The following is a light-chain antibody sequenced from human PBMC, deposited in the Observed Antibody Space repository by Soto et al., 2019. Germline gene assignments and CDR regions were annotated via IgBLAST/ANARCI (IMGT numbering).Light chain of an antibody. CDR3: QHYNNWPAWT. Sequence: EIVMTQSPATLSVSPVESAALSCRASQRISTNLAWYQHKRGQAPRLLIYGASTRATGIPARFSGSGSETEFTLTITSLQSEDFAVYYCQHYNNWPAWTFGQGTRVDIK. J-gene: IGKJ1*01. CDR1: QRISTN. CDR2: GAS. V-gene: IGKV3D-15*01.